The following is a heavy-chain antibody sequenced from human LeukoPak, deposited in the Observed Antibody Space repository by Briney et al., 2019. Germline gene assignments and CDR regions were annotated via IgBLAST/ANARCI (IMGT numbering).Heavy chain of an antibody. CDR2: NDYSGST. CDR1: GGPISTHY. Sequence: SETLSLTCIVSGGPISTHYWSWSRQPPGKGLEWIGYNDYSGSTNYNPSLKSRVTISVDTSENQFSLKLNSVTAADTAVYYCARRGVLMVYATEYYFDYWGQGTLVTVSS. D-gene: IGHD2-8*01. CDR3: ARRGVLMVYATEYYFDY. V-gene: IGHV4-59*11. J-gene: IGHJ4*02.